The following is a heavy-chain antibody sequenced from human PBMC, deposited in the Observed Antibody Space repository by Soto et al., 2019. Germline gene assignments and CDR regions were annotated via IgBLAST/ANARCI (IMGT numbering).Heavy chain of an antibody. D-gene: IGHD2-2*01. CDR1: GFTFSSYD. CDR3: ARELGYCSSTSCYVDYYYGMDV. J-gene: IGHJ6*02. Sequence: GGSLRLSCAASGFTFSSYDMHWVRQATGKGLEWVSAIGTAGDTYYPGSVKGRFTISRKNAKNSLYLQMNSLRAEDTAVYYCARELGYCSSTSCYVDYYYGMDVWGQGTTVTVSS. CDR2: IGTAGDT. V-gene: IGHV3-13*01.